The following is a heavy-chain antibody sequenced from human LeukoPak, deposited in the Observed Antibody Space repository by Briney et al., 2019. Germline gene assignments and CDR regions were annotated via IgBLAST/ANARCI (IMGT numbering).Heavy chain of an antibody. Sequence: GRSLRLSCAASGSTFSSYGMHWVRQAPGKGLEWVAVISYDGSNKYYADSVKGRFTISRDNSKNTLYLQMNSLRAEDTAVYYCAKDRKGYSYDWGQGTLVTVSS. J-gene: IGHJ4*02. CDR1: GSTFSSYG. V-gene: IGHV3-30*18. CDR2: ISYDGSNK. CDR3: AKDRKGYSYD. D-gene: IGHD5-18*01.